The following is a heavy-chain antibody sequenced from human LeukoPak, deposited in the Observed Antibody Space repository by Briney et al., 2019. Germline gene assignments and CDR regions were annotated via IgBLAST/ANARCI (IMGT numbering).Heavy chain of an antibody. CDR1: GFSFDDYA. CDR2: ITWNKDNI. D-gene: IGHD2-15*01. V-gene: IGHV3-9*01. Sequence: GGSLRLSCVASGFSFDDYAMHWVRQAPGKGLEWLSGITWNKDNIRYAGSVTGRFTISRDNVKNVLYLQMNSLTPEDTALYYCAKDLGSAITSALVLDVWGQGTTVTVSS. CDR3: AKDLGSAITSALVLDV. J-gene: IGHJ6*01.